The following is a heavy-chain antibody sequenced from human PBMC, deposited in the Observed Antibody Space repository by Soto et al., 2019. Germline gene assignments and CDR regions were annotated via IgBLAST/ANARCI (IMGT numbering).Heavy chain of an antibody. CDR3: ATDGTGTGAYPGFDI. Sequence: ASVKVSCKVSGYTLTELSMHWVRQAPGKGLEWMGGFDPEDGETIYAQKFQGRVTMTEDTSTDTAYMELSSLRSEDTAVYYCATDGTGTGAYPGFDIWGQGTMVTVSS. D-gene: IGHD1-1*01. J-gene: IGHJ3*02. CDR1: GYTLTELS. V-gene: IGHV1-24*01. CDR2: FDPEDGET.